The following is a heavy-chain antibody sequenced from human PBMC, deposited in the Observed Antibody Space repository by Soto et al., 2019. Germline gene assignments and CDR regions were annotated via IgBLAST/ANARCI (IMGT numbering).Heavy chain of an antibody. CDR1: GLPFRDYY. J-gene: IGHJ4*01. CDR3: ARQSSYSSGWYHRGPIDY. V-gene: IGHV3-11*01. D-gene: IGHD6-19*01. Sequence: GGSLRLSCEDSGLPFRDYYISWMRQDPGQGLECVSSVSSIGNTIDYPVPVKGRFPISKTNPKNSLYLQMNSRRAEDTAVYYCARQSSYSSGWYHRGPIDYWGQGTLVTVSS. CDR2: VSSIGNTI.